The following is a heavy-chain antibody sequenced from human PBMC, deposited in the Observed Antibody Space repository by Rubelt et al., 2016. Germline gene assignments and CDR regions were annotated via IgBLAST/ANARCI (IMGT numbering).Heavy chain of an antibody. Sequence: SSYVLHWVRQAPGKGLEWVAVISSNGNIKYYADSVNGRFTISRDNSKNTLFLHMNSLRGEDTAVYYCARDENCGGDCYGYWGQGTLVTVSS. CDR2: ISSNGNIK. J-gene: IGHJ4*02. CDR1: SSYV. D-gene: IGHD2-21*01. CDR3: ARDENCGGDCYGY. V-gene: IGHV3-30*04.